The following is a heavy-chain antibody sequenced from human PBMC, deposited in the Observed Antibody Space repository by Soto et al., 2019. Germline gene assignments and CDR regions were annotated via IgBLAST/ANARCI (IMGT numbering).Heavy chain of an antibody. CDR2: ISGSGGST. D-gene: IGHD1-7*01. Sequence: EVQLLESGGGLVQPGGSLRLSCAASGFTFSSYAMSWVRQAPGKGLEWVSAISGSGGSTYYADSVKGRFTISRDNSKHTLYLQMNSLRAEDTAVYYCATCDLELRWAFDYWGQGTLVTVSS. V-gene: IGHV3-23*01. CDR1: GFTFSSYA. CDR3: ATCDLELRWAFDY. J-gene: IGHJ4*02.